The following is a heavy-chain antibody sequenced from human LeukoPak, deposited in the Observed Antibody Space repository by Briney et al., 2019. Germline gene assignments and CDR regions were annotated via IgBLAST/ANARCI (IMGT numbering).Heavy chain of an antibody. Sequence: GGSLRLSCVASGFSFSNHGMHWVRQAPGKGLEWVSVTASDGGAKFYADSVKGRFTLSRDNPKNMFFLQMNPLTVEDTAIYYCAREATWGQWYFDHWGQGTPVTVSS. CDR2: TASDGGAK. J-gene: IGHJ4*02. V-gene: IGHV3-30*03. CDR1: GFSFSNHG. D-gene: IGHD6-19*01. CDR3: AREATWGQWYFDH.